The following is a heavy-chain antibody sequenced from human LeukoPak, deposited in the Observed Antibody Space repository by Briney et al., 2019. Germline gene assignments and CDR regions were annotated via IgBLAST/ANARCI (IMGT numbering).Heavy chain of an antibody. CDR3: AGPYISRFNY. CDR2: IHYSGST. V-gene: IGHV4-59*08. J-gene: IGHJ4*02. D-gene: IGHD2-21*01. Sequence: SETLSLTCTVSGGSISNHYWTWIRQPPGKGLEWIRYIHYSGSTNYNASLKSRVTISADMSKNQFSLNLSSVTAADTAVYYCAGPYISRFNYWGQGTLVTVSS. CDR1: GGSISNHY.